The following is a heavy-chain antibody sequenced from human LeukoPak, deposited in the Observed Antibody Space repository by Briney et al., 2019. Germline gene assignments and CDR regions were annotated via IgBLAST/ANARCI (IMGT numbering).Heavy chain of an antibody. D-gene: IGHD4-17*01. CDR2: ISSRSTTI. CDR1: GFTFSSYG. J-gene: IGHJ1*01. Sequence: GGTLRLSCAASGFTFSSYGMSWVRQAPGKGPEWVSYISSRSTTIYYADSVKGRFTISRDNAKNSLYLQMNSLTAEDTAVYYCVREAYGDDAIEYFQHWGQGTLVTVSS. V-gene: IGHV3-48*01. CDR3: VREAYGDDAIEYFQH.